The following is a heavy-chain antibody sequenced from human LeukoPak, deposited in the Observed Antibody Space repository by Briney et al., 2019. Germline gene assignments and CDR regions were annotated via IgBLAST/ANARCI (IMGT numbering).Heavy chain of an antibody. CDR1: GFTFSSYS. CDR3: TRDPEALDY. J-gene: IGHJ4*02. CDR2: IRSSSSPI. V-gene: IGHV3-48*01. Sequence: GGSLRLSCVASGFTFSSYSMNWVRQAPGKGLEWVSYIRSSSSPIYYADSVRGRFIISRDNAKNSLYLQMNSLRAEDTAVYYCTRDPEALDYWGQGTLVIVSS.